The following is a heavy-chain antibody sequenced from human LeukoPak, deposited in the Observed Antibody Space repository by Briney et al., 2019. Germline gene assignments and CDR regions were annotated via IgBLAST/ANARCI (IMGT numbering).Heavy chain of an antibody. J-gene: IGHJ4*02. CDR2: ISSSSYI. Sequence: GGSLRLSCAASGFTFSSYSMNWVRQAPGKGLEWVSSISSSSYIYYADSVKGRFTISRDNAKNSLYLQMNSLRAEDTAVYYCARGSIFGVVITYWGQGTLVTVSS. CDR3: ARGSIFGVVITY. V-gene: IGHV3-21*01. CDR1: GFTFSSYS. D-gene: IGHD3-3*01.